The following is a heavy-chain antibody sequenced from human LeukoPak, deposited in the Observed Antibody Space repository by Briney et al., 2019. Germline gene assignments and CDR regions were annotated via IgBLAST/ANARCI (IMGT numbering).Heavy chain of an antibody. V-gene: IGHV3-23*01. Sequence: PGGSLRLPCAASAFTFGNYAMNWVRQAPGKGLEWVSGLSGSGASTYYADSVKGRFTISRDNSKNTLYLQMNRLRAGDTAVYYCAKGSDRSGSYYPDYWGQGTLVTVSS. J-gene: IGHJ4*02. CDR3: AKGSDRSGSYYPDY. D-gene: IGHD3-10*01. CDR2: LSGSGAST. CDR1: AFTFGNYA.